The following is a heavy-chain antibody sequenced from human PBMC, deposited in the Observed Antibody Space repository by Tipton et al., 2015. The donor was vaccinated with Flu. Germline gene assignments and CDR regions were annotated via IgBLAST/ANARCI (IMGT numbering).Heavy chain of an antibody. V-gene: IGHV4-39*07. Sequence: TLSLTCTVSGGSISSSNYYWGWIRQPPGKGLEWIGSIYYSGSTYYNPSLKSRVTISVDTSKNQFSLKLSSVTAADTAVYYCARDGAIFGVVTPFGYWGQGTLVTFSS. CDR1: GGSISSSNYY. D-gene: IGHD3-3*01. CDR3: ARDGAIFGVVTPFGY. J-gene: IGHJ4*02. CDR2: IYYSGST.